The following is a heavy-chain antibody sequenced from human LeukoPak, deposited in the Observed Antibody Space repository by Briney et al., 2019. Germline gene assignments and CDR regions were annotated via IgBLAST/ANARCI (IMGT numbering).Heavy chain of an antibody. CDR2: INTDGSST. CDR3: AVTYYYVNFDY. J-gene: IGHJ4*02. D-gene: IGHD3-10*02. V-gene: IGHV3-74*01. CDR1: GFTFSSYW. Sequence: GGSLRLSCAASGFTFSSYWMHWVRQAPGKGLVWVSRINTDGSSTSYADSVKGRFTISRDNSKNTLYLQMNRLRAEDTAVYYCAVTYYYVNFDYWGQGTLVTVPS.